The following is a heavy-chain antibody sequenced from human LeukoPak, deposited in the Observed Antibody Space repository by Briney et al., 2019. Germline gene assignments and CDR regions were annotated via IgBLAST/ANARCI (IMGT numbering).Heavy chain of an antibody. CDR2: MNPNSGNT. CDR1: GYTFTSYD. CDR3: ARVPALLMAIPYYYFDY. V-gene: IGHV1-8*03. J-gene: IGHJ4*02. Sequence: WASVKVSCKASGYTFTSYDINWVRQATGQGLEWMGWMNPNSGNTGYAQKFQGRVTITRNTSISTAYMELSSLRSEDTAVYYCARVPALLMAIPYYYFDYWGQGTLVTVSS. D-gene: IGHD2-8*01.